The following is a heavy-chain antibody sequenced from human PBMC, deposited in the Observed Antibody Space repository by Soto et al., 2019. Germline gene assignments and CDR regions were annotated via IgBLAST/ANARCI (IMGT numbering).Heavy chain of an antibody. CDR2: IIPIFGTA. CDR3: ARGISTLEGASHIHEPSDYYGMDV. D-gene: IGHD3-3*01. V-gene: IGHV1-69*13. Sequence: ASVKVSCKASGGTFSSYAISWVRQAPGQGLEWMGGIIPIFGTANYAQKFQGRVTITADESTSTAYMELSSLRSEDTAVYYCARGISTLEGASHIHEPSDYYGMDVWGQGTTVTVSS. CDR1: GGTFSSYA. J-gene: IGHJ6*02.